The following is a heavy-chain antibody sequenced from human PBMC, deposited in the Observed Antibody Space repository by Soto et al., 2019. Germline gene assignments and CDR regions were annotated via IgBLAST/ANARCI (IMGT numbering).Heavy chain of an antibody. CDR2: ISSSSSYT. CDR1: GFTFSDYY. D-gene: IGHD3-9*01. CDR3: ARDHRALRYFDWLPNYYYYGMDV. V-gene: IGHV3-11*06. J-gene: IGHJ6*02. Sequence: GGPLRLSCAASGFTFSDYYMSWIRQAPGKGLEWVSYISSSSSYTNYADSVKGRFTISRDNAKNSLYLQMNSLRAEDTAVYYCARDHRALRYFDWLPNYYYYGMDVWGQGTTVTVSS.